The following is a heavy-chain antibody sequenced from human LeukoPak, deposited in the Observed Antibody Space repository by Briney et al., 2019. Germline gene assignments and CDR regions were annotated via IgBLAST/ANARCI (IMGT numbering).Heavy chain of an antibody. CDR2: INPNSGGT. V-gene: IGHV1-2*02. J-gene: IGHJ5*02. CDR1: GYTFTGYY. Sequence: ASVKVSCKASGYTFTGYYMHWVRQAPGQGLEWMGWINPNSGGTNYAQKFQGRVTMTRDTSISTAYMELSRLRSDDTAIYYCARDSAAMDGGNWFDPWGQGTLVTVSS. D-gene: IGHD5-18*01. CDR3: ARDSAAMDGGNWFDP.